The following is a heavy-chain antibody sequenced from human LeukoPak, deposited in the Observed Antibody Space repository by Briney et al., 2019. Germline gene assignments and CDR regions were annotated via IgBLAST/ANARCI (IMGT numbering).Heavy chain of an antibody. CDR1: GFTFSSYA. D-gene: IGHD1-26*01. Sequence: GRSLRLSCAASGFTFSSYAMHWVRQAPGKGLEWVAVISYDGSNKYYADSVKGRFTISRDNSKNTLYLQMNSLRAEDTAVYYCARDLGKYYRDAFDIWGQGTMVTVSS. J-gene: IGHJ3*02. CDR3: ARDLGKYYRDAFDI. CDR2: ISYDGSNK. V-gene: IGHV3-30*04.